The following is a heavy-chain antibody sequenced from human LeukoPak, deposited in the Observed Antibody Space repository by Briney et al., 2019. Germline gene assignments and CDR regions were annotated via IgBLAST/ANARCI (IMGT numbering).Heavy chain of an antibody. D-gene: IGHD5-24*01. CDR2: IIPIFGTA. CDR3: ARVGDGYNLGYYYMDV. J-gene: IGHJ6*03. V-gene: IGHV1-69*05. CDR1: GYSFTSYW. Sequence: KISCKGSGYSFTSYWIGWVRQMPGKGLEWMGIIPIFGTANYAQKFQGRVTITTDESTSTAYMELSSLRSEDTAVYYCARVGDGYNLGYYYMDVWGKGTTVTVSS.